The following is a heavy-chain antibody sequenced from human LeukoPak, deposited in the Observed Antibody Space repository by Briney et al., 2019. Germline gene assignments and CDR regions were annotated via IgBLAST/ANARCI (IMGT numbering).Heavy chain of an antibody. D-gene: IGHD6-13*01. Sequence: GSSVKVSCKASGGTLSSYAISWVRQAPGQGLEWMGGIIPIFGTANYAQKFQGRVTITADESTSTAYMELSSLRSEDTAVYYCARGGAAGTALTTWFDPWGQGTLVTVSS. CDR3: ARGGAAGTALTTWFDP. CDR1: GGTLSSYA. J-gene: IGHJ5*02. CDR2: IIPIFGTA. V-gene: IGHV1-69*01.